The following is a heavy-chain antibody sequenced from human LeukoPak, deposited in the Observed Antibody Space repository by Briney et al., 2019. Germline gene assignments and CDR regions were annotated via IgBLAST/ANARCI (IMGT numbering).Heavy chain of an antibody. CDR1: GYIFTSYA. CDR3: ARDGGFGVHDY. Sequence: ASVKVSCTASGYIFTSYAMNWVRQAPGQGLEWMGWINTNTGNPTYAQGFTGRFGFSLDTSVSTAYLQISSLKAEDTAVYYCARDGGFGVHDYWGQGTLVTVSS. V-gene: IGHV7-4-1*02. CDR2: INTNTGNP. J-gene: IGHJ4*02. D-gene: IGHD3-10*01.